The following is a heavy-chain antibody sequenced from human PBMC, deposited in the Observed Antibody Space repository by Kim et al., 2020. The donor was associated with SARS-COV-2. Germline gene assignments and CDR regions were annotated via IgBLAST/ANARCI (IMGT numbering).Heavy chain of an antibody. J-gene: IGHJ4*02. D-gene: IGHD6-13*01. CDR2: IWYDGSNK. CDR1: GFTFSSYG. V-gene: IGHV3-33*01. Sequence: GGSLRLSCAASGFTFSSYGMHWVRQAPGKGLEWVAVIWYDGSNKYYADSVKGRFTISRDNSKNTLYLQMNSLRAEDTAVYYCARDQSNGAAAGGSYLEYYFDYWGQGTLVTVSS. CDR3: ARDQSNGAAAGGSYLEYYFDY.